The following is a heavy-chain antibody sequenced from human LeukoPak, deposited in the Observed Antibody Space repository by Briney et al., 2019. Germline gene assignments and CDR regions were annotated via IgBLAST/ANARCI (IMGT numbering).Heavy chain of an antibody. CDR3: AKAGSGYPYVGFDY. CDR1: GFTFDDYA. Sequence: GGSLRLSCAASGFTFDDYAMHWVRQAPGKGLEWVSLISWDGGSTYYAASVKGRFAISRDNSKNSLYLQMNSLRAEDPALYYCAKAGSGYPYVGFDYWGQGTLVTVSS. D-gene: IGHD3-22*01. CDR2: ISWDGGST. J-gene: IGHJ4*02. V-gene: IGHV3-43D*03.